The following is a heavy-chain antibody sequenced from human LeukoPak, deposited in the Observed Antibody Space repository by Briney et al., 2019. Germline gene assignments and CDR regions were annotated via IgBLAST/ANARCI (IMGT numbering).Heavy chain of an antibody. CDR2: IIPIFGTA. D-gene: IGHD3-9*01. Sequence: ASVKVSCKASGGTLSSYAISWVRQAPGQGLEWMGRIIPIFGTANYAQKFQGRVTITTDESTSTAYMELSSLRSEDTAVYYCAREFHDILTGYPYFDYWGQGTLVTVSS. J-gene: IGHJ4*02. CDR1: GGTLSSYA. V-gene: IGHV1-69*05. CDR3: AREFHDILTGYPYFDY.